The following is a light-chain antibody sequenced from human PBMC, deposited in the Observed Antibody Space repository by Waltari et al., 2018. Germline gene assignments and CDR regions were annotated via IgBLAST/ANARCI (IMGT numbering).Light chain of an antibody. J-gene: IGLJ2*01. CDR3: GTWDSRMSVAV. CDR2: EKV. V-gene: IGLV1-51*01. Sequence: QSVLTQPPSVSAASGQKVTISCSGSSPNIGNNYVSCYQQFPGTAPKLPIYEKVRRLSGIPGLFSGSKSGTSATLDIHGLQTGDDADYYCGTWDSRMSVAVLGGGTKVTVL. CDR1: SPNIGNNY.